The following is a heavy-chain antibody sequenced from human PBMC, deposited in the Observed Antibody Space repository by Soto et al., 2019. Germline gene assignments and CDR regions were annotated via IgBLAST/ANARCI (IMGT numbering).Heavy chain of an antibody. Sequence: QVQLVQSGAEVKKPGASVKVSCKASGYTFTTYGINWVRQAPGQGLEWMGWISAYNGNTNYVQKFQGRVTMTTDASTSTAYMERRSLRSDDTAIYYCARYQIAVLPGCVDPWGQGTLLTV. CDR2: ISAYNGNT. CDR1: GYTFTTYG. J-gene: IGHJ5*02. CDR3: ARYQIAVLPGCVDP. V-gene: IGHV1-18*01. D-gene: IGHD6-6*01.